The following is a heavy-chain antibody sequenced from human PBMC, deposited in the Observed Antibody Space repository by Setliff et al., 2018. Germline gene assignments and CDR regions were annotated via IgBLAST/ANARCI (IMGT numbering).Heavy chain of an antibody. CDR2: ISSSGSTI. J-gene: IGHJ3*02. Sequence: GGSRRLSCAASGFTFSDYYMNWIRQAPGKGLEWVSYISSSGSTIYYADSVKGRFTISRDNAKKSLYLQMNSLRSEDTAVYYCARDRRPFNWGGNDTFDIWGQGTMVTVSS. V-gene: IGHV3-11*04. CDR3: ARDRRPFNWGGNDTFDI. CDR1: GFTFSDYY. D-gene: IGHD7-27*01.